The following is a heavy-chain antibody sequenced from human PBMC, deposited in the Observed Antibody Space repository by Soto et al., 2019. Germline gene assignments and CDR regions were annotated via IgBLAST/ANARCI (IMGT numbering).Heavy chain of an antibody. J-gene: IGHJ6*02. Sequence: VQLVQSGAEVKKPGSSVKVSCKASGGTFSSYAISWVRQAPGQGLEWMGGIIPIFGTANYAQKFQGRVTITADKSTSTAYMELSSLRSEDTAVYYCARDRDSSSSLYYYYGMDVWGQGTTVTVSS. D-gene: IGHD6-6*01. CDR3: ARDRDSSSSLYYYYGMDV. CDR2: IIPIFGTA. V-gene: IGHV1-69*06. CDR1: GGTFSSYA.